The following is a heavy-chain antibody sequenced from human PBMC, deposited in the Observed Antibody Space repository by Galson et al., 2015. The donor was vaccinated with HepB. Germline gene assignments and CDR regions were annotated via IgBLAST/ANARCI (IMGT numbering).Heavy chain of an antibody. CDR3: ASYRVTAGRWFDP. V-gene: IGHV3-23*01. D-gene: IGHD2-2*01. CDR1: GFTFTSYD. Sequence: SLRLSCAASGFTFTSYDMTWVRQAPGKGLEWVSVIDTSGGHTSYAESVKGRFTISRDNSKSTLSLQMNSLRVEDTAIYYCASYRVTAGRWFDPWGQGTLVTVSS. J-gene: IGHJ5*02. CDR2: IDTSGGHT.